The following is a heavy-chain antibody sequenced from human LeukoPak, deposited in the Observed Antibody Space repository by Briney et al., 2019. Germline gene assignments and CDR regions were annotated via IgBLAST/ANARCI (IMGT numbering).Heavy chain of an antibody. CDR2: IYYSGST. J-gene: IGHJ5*02. V-gene: IGHV4-59*08. D-gene: IGHD3-10*01. CDR3: ARRGTGKNWFDP. CDR1: GGSISSNY. Sequence: SETLSLTCTVSGGSISSNYWSWIRQPPGKGLEWIGYIYYSGSTNYNPSLKSRVTISVDTSKNQFSLKLSSVTAADTAVYYCARRGTGKNWFDPWGQGILVTVSS.